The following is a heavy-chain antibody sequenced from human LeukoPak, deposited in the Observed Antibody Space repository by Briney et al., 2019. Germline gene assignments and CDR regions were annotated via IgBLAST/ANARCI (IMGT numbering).Heavy chain of an antibody. CDR2: IKQDGSEE. V-gene: IGHV3-7*04. J-gene: IGHJ4*02. Sequence: GGSLRLSCAASGFTFSSYWMSWVRQAPGKGLEWVANIKQDGSEENYVDSVKGRFTISRDDAKKSLYLQMNSLRAEDTAVYYCARGLLAAAGIDYWGQGALVTVSS. CDR1: GFTFSSYW. D-gene: IGHD6-13*01. CDR3: ARGLLAAAGIDY.